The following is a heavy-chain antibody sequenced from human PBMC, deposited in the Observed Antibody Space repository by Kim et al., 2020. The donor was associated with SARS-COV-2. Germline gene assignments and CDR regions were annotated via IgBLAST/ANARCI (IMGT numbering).Heavy chain of an antibody. V-gene: IGHV3-74*01. J-gene: IGHJ4*02. CDR3: ARGCFGDSDGCLGY. Sequence: ADSVEGRFTISRDNAKNTLYLQMHSLRAEDTAVYYCARGCFGDSDGCLGYWGQGTLVTVSS. D-gene: IGHD2-15*01.